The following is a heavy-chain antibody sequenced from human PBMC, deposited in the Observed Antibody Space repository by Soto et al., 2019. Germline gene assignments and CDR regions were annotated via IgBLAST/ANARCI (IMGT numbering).Heavy chain of an antibody. CDR3: AREWTIRLTAMVSGY. V-gene: IGHV3-74*01. J-gene: IGHJ4*02. CDR1: GFTFSSYW. CDR2: SSGDGSST. D-gene: IGHD5-18*01. Sequence: SLRLSCAASGFTFSSYWMHWVRLGTGEGLEWVSRSSGDGSSTTYADSVEGRFTISRDNAKNMLYLQMNSLRAEDTAVYYCAREWTIRLTAMVSGYWGQGTLVTVSS.